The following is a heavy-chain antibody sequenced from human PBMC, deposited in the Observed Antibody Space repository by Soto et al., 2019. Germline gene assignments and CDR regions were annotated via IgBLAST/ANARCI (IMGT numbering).Heavy chain of an antibody. CDR1: GYRLPVYV. Sequence: SGYRLPVYVFVWVRQAPGQGLEWMGWISANSGTTNYAQNFQDRVTLTTDTSTSTAYMEVRSLRSDDTAMYYCARDSVNGLDSWGQGTLVTVTS. J-gene: IGHJ4*02. CDR3: ARDSVNGLDS. CDR2: ISANSGTT. D-gene: IGHD1-1*01. V-gene: IGHV1-18*01.